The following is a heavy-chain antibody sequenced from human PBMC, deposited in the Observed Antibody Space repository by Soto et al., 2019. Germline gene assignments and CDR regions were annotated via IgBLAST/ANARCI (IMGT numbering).Heavy chain of an antibody. D-gene: IGHD2-2*01. J-gene: IGHJ4*02. CDR1: GFTFSIYD. V-gene: IGHV3-48*04. Sequence: GGSLRLSCAGSGFTFSIYDMHWVRQAPGKGLEWVSYISSSGSTIYYADSVKGRFTISRDNAKNSLYLQMNSLRAEDTAVYYCARLGYEPQLGYWGQGTLVTVSS. CDR2: ISSSGSTI. CDR3: ARLGYEPQLGY.